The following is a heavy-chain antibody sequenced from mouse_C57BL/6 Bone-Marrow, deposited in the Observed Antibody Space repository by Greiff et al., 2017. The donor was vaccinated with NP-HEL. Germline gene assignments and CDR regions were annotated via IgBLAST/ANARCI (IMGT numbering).Heavy chain of an antibody. CDR2: INPSSGYT. CDR3: CYGLYYAMDY. V-gene: IGHV1-7*01. CDR1: GYTFTSYW. D-gene: IGHD2-2*01. J-gene: IGHJ4*01. Sequence: QVQLQQSGAELVKPGASVKLSCKASGYTFTSYWMHWVKQRPGQGLEWIGYINPSSGYTKYNQKFKGKATLTVDKPSSTTYMQLISLTYEDSAVDYSCYGLYYAMDYWGQGTTVTVSS.